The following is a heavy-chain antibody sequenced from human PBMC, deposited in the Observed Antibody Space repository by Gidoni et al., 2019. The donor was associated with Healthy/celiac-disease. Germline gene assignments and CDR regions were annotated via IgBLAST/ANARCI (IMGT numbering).Heavy chain of an antibody. D-gene: IGHD2-15*01. CDR3: ARGRTGYCSGGSCRAEYFQH. Sequence: QVQLVQSGAEVKKPGASVKVSCKASGYTFTSYAMHWVRQAPGQRIEWMGWINAGNGNTKYSQKFQGRVTITRDTSASTAYMELSSLRSEDTAVYYCARGRTGYCSGGSCRAEYFQHWGQGTLVTVSS. J-gene: IGHJ1*01. CDR1: GYTFTSYA. CDR2: INAGNGNT. V-gene: IGHV1-3*01.